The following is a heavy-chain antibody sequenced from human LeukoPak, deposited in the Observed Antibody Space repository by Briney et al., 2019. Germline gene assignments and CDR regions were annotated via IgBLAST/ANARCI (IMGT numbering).Heavy chain of an antibody. D-gene: IGHD5-12*01. CDR1: GFTFSSYS. J-gene: IGHJ4*02. CDR3: AREDSGYGLHLDY. Sequence: GGSLRLSCAASGFTFSSYSMNWVRQAPGKGLEWVSSISSSSSYIYYADSVKGRFTISRDNAKNSLYLQMNSLRADDTAVYYCAREDSGYGLHLDYWGQGTLVTVSS. CDR2: ISSSSSYI. V-gene: IGHV3-21*01.